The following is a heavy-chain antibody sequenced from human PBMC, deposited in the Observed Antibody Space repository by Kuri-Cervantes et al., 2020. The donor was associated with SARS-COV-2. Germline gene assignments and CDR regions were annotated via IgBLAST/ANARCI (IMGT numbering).Heavy chain of an antibody. D-gene: IGHD3-3*01. CDR1: GGSISNYY. J-gene: IGHJ5*02. Sequence: SETLSLTCAVSGGSISNYYWSWIRQPAGKELEWIGRIYISGTTNYNPSLKSRVTISVDTSKNQFSLRLNSVTAADTAVYYCVRRFWSGNYYWFDPWGQGTLVTVSS. CDR2: IYISGTT. V-gene: IGHV4-4*07. CDR3: VRRFWSGNYYWFDP.